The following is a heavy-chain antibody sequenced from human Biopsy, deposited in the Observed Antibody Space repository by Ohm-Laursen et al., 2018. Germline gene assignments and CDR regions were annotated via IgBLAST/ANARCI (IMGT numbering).Heavy chain of an antibody. CDR1: GASITSYY. CDR3: ARESALAGDFDS. J-gene: IGHJ4*02. CDR2: ISNIGST. V-gene: IGHV4-59*01. Sequence: TLSLTCTVSGASITSYYRSWVRQPPGKGLEWLGYISNIGSTNYNPSLKSRVTISVDTSKNHFSLKLTSVTAADTAVYYCARESALAGDFDSWGQGTLVTVSS. D-gene: IGHD6-19*01.